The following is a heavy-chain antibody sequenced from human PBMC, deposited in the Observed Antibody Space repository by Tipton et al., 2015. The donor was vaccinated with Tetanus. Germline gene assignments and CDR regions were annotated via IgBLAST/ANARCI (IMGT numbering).Heavy chain of an antibody. D-gene: IGHD3-22*01. Sequence: TLSLTCIVSGGSINSYYWSWIRQPAGKGLEWIGRMYTSGSTNYNPSLKSRVTMSVDTSKNQFSLKLSSVTAADTAVYYCARTYYYDSSGYYSNDAFDIWGQGTMVIVSS. CDR2: MYTSGST. J-gene: IGHJ3*02. CDR1: GGSINSYY. V-gene: IGHV4-4*07. CDR3: ARTYYYDSSGYYSNDAFDI.